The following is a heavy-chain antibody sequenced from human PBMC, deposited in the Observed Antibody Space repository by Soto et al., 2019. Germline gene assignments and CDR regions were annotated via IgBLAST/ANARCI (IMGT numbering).Heavy chain of an antibody. Sequence: ASVKVSCKASGYTFTGSYMHWVRQAPGQGLEWMGWVNPNTGGTNYAQKFQGRVTMTRDTSISTAYMELSRLSSDDTAVFYCAKGGYSSSSPSDYWGQGTLVTVSS. CDR3: AKGGYSSSSPSDY. J-gene: IGHJ4*02. V-gene: IGHV1-2*02. D-gene: IGHD6-6*01. CDR1: GYTFTGSY. CDR2: VNPNTGGT.